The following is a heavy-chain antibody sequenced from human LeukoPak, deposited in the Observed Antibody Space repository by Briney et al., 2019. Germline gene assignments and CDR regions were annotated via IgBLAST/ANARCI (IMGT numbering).Heavy chain of an antibody. CDR2: IYDSGMT. Sequence: PSETLSLTCTVSGDSVSSGYWNWFRQPPGKGLEWIGYIYDSGMTDYSPSLENRLTISLDTSNNQFSLKLSSVTAADTAVYYCAGRGHRYSRDWGQGILVTVSS. J-gene: IGHJ1*01. CDR1: GDSVSSGY. V-gene: IGHV4-4*09. CDR3: AGRGHRYSRD.